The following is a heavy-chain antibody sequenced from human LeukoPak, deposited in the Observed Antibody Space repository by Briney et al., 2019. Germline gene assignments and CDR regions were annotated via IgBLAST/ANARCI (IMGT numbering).Heavy chain of an antibody. Sequence: GESLKISCKGSGYTFTSYWIGWVRRMPGKGLEWMGVIYPGDSDRRYSPSFQGQVTISVDKSISTAYLQWSSLKASDTAMYYCARFMTGYCSGGRCYTIDHWGQGTLVTVSS. D-gene: IGHD2-15*01. CDR2: IYPGDSDR. CDR3: ARFMTGYCSGGRCYTIDH. CDR1: GYTFTSYW. J-gene: IGHJ4*02. V-gene: IGHV5-51*01.